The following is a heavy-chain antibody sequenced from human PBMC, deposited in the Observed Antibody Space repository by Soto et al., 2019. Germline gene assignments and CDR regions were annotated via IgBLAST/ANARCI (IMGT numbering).Heavy chain of an antibody. D-gene: IGHD6-19*01. J-gene: IGHJ4*02. V-gene: IGHV1-69*13. CDR1: GYTFTSYG. CDR3: ARSPEASVAGSFNY. Sequence: GASVKVSCKASGYTFTSYGISWVRQAPGQGLEWMGGIIPIFGTANYAQKFQGRVTITADESTSTAYMELSSLRSEDTAVYYCARSPEASVAGSFNYWGQGTLVTVS. CDR2: IIPIFGTA.